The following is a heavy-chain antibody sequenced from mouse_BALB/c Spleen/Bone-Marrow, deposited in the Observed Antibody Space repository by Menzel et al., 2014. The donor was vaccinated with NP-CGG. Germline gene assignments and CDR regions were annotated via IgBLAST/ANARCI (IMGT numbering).Heavy chain of an antibody. D-gene: IGHD1-1*01. Sequence: VQLQESGAELARPGASVKMSCKASGYTFTSYTMHWVKQRPGQGLEWIGYINPSSGYTNYNQKFKDKATLTADKSSSTVYMQLSSLTSEDSAVYYCARGGNFDYWGQGTTLTVSS. CDR3: ARGGNFDY. J-gene: IGHJ2*01. CDR2: INPSSGYT. CDR1: GYTFTSYT. V-gene: IGHV1-4*01.